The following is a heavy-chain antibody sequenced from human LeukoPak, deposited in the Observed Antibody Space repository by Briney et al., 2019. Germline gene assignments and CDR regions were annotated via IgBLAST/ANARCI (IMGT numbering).Heavy chain of an antibody. Sequence: PGGSLRLSCAASGFTFSSYAMSWVRQAPGKGLEWVANIKQDGSEKYYVDSVKGRFTISRDNSKNSLYLQMNSLRAEDTAVYYCARDPVYSNRWFDPWGQGTLVTVSS. CDR3: ARDPVYSNRWFDP. CDR1: GFTFSSYA. CDR2: IKQDGSEK. J-gene: IGHJ5*02. V-gene: IGHV3-7*01. D-gene: IGHD6-13*01.